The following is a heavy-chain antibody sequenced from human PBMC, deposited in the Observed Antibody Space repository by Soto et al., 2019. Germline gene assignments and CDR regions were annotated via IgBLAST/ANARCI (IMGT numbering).Heavy chain of an antibody. D-gene: IGHD3-10*01. CDR3: ARHWGVIWFGELGAFDY. Sequence: SETLSLTCSVSGDSISNYYWNWIRQPPGKGLEWIGYIDYSGSTKYNPSLKSRVTISLDTSKNEFSLKLRSVTAADTTLYYCARHWGVIWFGELGAFDYWGQGNLVTVSS. V-gene: IGHV4-59*08. CDR1: GDSISNYY. CDR2: IDYSGST. J-gene: IGHJ4*02.